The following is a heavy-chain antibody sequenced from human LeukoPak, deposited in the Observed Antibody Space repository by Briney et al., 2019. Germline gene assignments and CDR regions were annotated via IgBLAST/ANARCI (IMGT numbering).Heavy chain of an antibody. CDR3: ARDTAAYGYEQYIDY. D-gene: IGHD5-18*01. J-gene: IGHJ4*02. Sequence: GASVKVSCKASGYTFTGYYMHWVRQAPGQGLEWMGIINPSGGSTSYAQKFQGRVTMTRDTSTSTVYMELSSLRSEDTAVYYCARDTAAYGYEQYIDYWGQGTLVTVSS. CDR1: GYTFTGYY. CDR2: INPSGGST. V-gene: IGHV1-46*01.